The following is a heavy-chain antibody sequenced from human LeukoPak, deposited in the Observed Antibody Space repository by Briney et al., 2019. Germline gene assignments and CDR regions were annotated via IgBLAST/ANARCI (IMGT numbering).Heavy chain of an antibody. V-gene: IGHV3-30*04. CDR3: AKASATPYDAFDI. CDR2: ISYDGSNK. J-gene: IGHJ3*02. Sequence: GSLRLSCAASGFTFSSYAMHWVRQAPGKGLEWVAVISYDGSNKYYADSVKGRFTISRDNSKNTLYLQMNSLRAEDTAVYYCAKASATPYDAFDIWGQGTMVTVSS. D-gene: IGHD2-15*01. CDR1: GFTFSSYA.